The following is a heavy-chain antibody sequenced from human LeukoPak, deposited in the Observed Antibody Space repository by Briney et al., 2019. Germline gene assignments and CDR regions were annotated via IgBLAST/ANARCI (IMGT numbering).Heavy chain of an antibody. J-gene: IGHJ4*02. V-gene: IGHV4-39*01. Sequence: SETLSLTCTVSGGSISSSSYYWGWIRQPPGKGLESIGSIYYSGSTYYNPSLKSRVTISVDTSKNQSSLKLSSVTAADTAVYYCATWITMIVVVTSYWGQGTLVTVSS. D-gene: IGHD3-22*01. CDR2: IYYSGST. CDR1: GGSISSSSYY. CDR3: ATWITMIVVVTSY.